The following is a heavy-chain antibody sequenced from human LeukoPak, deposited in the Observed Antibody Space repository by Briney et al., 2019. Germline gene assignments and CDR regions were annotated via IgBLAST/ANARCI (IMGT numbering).Heavy chain of an antibody. J-gene: IGHJ4*02. D-gene: IGHD2/OR15-2a*01. CDR1: GFTFSSYA. CDR3: ARAAGPLNIRFFHDC. CDR2: ISYDGSNK. Sequence: GGSLRLSCAASGFTFSSYAMHWVRQAPGKGLEWVAVISYDGSNKYYADSVKGRFTISRDNSKNTLYLQMNSLRAEDTAVYHCARAAGPLNIRFFHDCWGQGTLVTVSS. V-gene: IGHV3-30-3*01.